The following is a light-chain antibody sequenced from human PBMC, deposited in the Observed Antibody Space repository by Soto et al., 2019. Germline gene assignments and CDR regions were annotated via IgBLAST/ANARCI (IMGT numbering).Light chain of an antibody. Sequence: EIVLTQSPGTLSLPPGEGATLSCRASQSVSTNFFAWYQQKPGQAPRLLIYGASTRATGIPDRFSGSGSGTDFTLTISRLEPEDFAVYYCQQYGRTSWTFGQGTKVDI. CDR2: GAS. CDR3: QQYGRTSWT. CDR1: QSVSTNF. V-gene: IGKV3-20*01. J-gene: IGKJ1*01.